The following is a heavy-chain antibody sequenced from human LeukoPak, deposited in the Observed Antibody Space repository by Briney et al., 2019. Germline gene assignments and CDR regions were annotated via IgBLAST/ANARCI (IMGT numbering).Heavy chain of an antibody. Sequence: GGSLRLSCAASGFTFSSYSMNCVRQAPGKGLEWVSSISSSSSYIYYADSVKGRFTISRDNAKNSLYLQMNSLRAEDTAVYYCANLAAAGDYFDYWGQGTLVTVSS. CDR2: ISSSSSYI. V-gene: IGHV3-21*01. CDR1: GFTFSSYS. D-gene: IGHD6-13*01. CDR3: ANLAAAGDYFDY. J-gene: IGHJ4*02.